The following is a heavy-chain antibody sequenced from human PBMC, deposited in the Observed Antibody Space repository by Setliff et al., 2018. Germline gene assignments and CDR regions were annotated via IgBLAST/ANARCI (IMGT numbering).Heavy chain of an antibody. V-gene: IGHV4-39*01. CDR2: VYYSGDT. Sequence: ETLSLTCTVSGGSISTSRSYWGWIRQPPGKGLEWIGSVYYSGDTYYNPSLKSRVTTSVDTSRSQLSLKLTSVTAADTAVYYCAKQNADIVDGTVVFRFDPWGQGTLVTVSS. CDR1: GGSISTSRSY. D-gene: IGHD5-12*01. J-gene: IGHJ5*02. CDR3: AKQNADIVDGTVVFRFDP.